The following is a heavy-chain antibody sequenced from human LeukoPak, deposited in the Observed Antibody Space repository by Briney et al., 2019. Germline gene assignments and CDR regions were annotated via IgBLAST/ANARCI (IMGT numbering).Heavy chain of an antibody. CDR1: GGSISSSSYY. J-gene: IGHJ4*02. V-gene: IGHV4-39*01. CDR3: ARPGYSSSSLYYFDY. D-gene: IGHD6-6*01. CDR2: IHYSGST. Sequence: SETLSLTRTVSGGSISSSSYYWGWIRQPPGKGLEWIGSIHYSGSTYYNPSLKSRVTISVDTSKNQFSLKLSSVTAADTAVYYCARPGYSSSSLYYFDYWGQGTLVTVSS.